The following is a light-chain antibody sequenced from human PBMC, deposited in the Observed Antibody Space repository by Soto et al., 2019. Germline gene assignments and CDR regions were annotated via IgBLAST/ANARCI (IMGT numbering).Light chain of an antibody. V-gene: IGKV1-5*01. CDR3: QQYNSYSCT. Sequence: GDRVTITCRASQSISSWLAWYQQKPGKAPKLLIYDASSLESGVPSRFSGSGSGTEFTLTISSLQPDDFATYYCQQYNSYSCTFXQGTKVDIK. CDR1: QSISSW. J-gene: IGKJ1*01. CDR2: DAS.